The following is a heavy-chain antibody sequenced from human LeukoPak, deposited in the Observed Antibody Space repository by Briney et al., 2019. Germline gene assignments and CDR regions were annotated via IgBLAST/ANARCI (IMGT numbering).Heavy chain of an antibody. Sequence: SVKVSCKASGGTFSSYAISWVRQAPGQGLEWVRRIIPIFGTANYAQKFQGRVTITTDESTSTAYMELSSLRSEGTAVYYCVSLVGDGYPYNWFDPWGQGTLGTVFS. CDR3: VSLVGDGYPYNWFDP. CDR2: IIPIFGTA. J-gene: IGHJ5*02. D-gene: IGHD5-24*01. CDR1: GGTFSSYA. V-gene: IGHV1-69*05.